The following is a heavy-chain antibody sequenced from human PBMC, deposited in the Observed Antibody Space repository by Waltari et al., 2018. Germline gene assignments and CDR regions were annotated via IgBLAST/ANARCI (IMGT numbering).Heavy chain of an antibody. D-gene: IGHD2-2*01. CDR1: GFTFSSYA. J-gene: IGHJ6*03. Sequence: VQLLESGGGLVQPGGSLRLSCAASGFTFSSYAMSWVRQAPGKGLEWIGNIYYSGSTYYNPSLKSRVTISVDTSKNQFSLKLSSVTAADTAVYYCARIVVPAYYYYYMDVWGKGTTVTISS. CDR2: IYYSGST. CDR3: ARIVVPAYYYYYMDV. V-gene: IGHV4-38-2*01.